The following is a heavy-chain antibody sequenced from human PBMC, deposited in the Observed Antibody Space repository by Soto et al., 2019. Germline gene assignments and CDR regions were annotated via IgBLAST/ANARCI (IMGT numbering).Heavy chain of an antibody. D-gene: IGHD4-17*01. CDR1: GYTFTSYD. CDR2: MNPNSGNT. CDR3: ARGSPTVTTLDYYYYMDV. V-gene: IGHV1-8*01. Sequence: ASVKVSCKASGYTFTSYDINWVRQATGQGLEWMGWMNPNSGNTGYAQKFQGRVTMTRKTSISTAYMELSSLRSEDTAVYYCARGSPTVTTLDYYYYMDVWGKGTTVTVSS. J-gene: IGHJ6*03.